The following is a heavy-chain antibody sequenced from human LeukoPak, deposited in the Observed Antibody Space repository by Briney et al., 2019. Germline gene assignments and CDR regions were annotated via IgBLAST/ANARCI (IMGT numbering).Heavy chain of an antibody. V-gene: IGHV1-2*02. CDR2: INPNSGDT. CDR1: GYTFTGYY. CDR3: ARDRYSSGRYFDS. J-gene: IGHJ4*02. D-gene: IGHD6-19*01. Sequence: ASVKVSCKASGYTFTGYYIHWVRQAPGQGLEWMGWINPNSGDTNYAQNFQGRVTMTRDTSISTAYMELSRLRSDDTAVFYCARDRYSSGRYFDSWGQGTLVTVSS.